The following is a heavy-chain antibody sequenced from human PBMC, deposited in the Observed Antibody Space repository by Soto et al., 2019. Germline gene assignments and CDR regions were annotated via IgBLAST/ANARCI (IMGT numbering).Heavy chain of an antibody. D-gene: IGHD2-21*01. CDR2: IFHSGST. V-gene: IGHV4-31*03. CDR3: VRGGIAGHWFDP. Sequence: SETLSLTCSVSRAFINSGGFYYSWIRQPPGKGLEWLGYIFHSGSTLYTPSLRGRLTLSADTSRNQLSLHLTPVTAADTAVYYCVRGGIAGHWFDPWGQGILVT. CDR1: RAFINSGGFY. J-gene: IGHJ5*02.